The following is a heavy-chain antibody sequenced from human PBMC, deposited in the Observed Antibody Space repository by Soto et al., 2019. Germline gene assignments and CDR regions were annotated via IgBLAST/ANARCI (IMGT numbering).Heavy chain of an antibody. CDR3: AKDSGGPYYDILTGYYHFDY. CDR2: ISWNSGSI. D-gene: IGHD3-9*01. J-gene: IGHJ4*02. V-gene: IGHV3-9*01. CDR1: GFTFSSYA. Sequence: EVQLLESGGGLVQPGGSLRLSCAASGFTFSSYAMSWVRQAPGKGLEWVSGISWNSGSIGYADSVKGRFTISRDNAKNSLYLQMNSLRAEDTALYYCAKDSGGPYYDILTGYYHFDYWGQGTLVTVSS.